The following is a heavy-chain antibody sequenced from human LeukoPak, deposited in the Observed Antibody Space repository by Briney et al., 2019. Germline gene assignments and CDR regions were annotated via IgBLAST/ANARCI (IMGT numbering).Heavy chain of an antibody. Sequence: GGSLRLSCAASGFTFSNYAMSWVRQAPGKGLEWVSILSGSGGSTFYADSVKGRFTVSRDNSRNTLYLQMYSLRPEDTAVYYCAKGMGGSGPGYAFDIWGQGTMVTVSS. CDR1: GFTFSNYA. V-gene: IGHV3-23*01. CDR3: AKGMGGSGPGYAFDI. J-gene: IGHJ3*02. D-gene: IGHD3-10*01. CDR2: LSGSGGST.